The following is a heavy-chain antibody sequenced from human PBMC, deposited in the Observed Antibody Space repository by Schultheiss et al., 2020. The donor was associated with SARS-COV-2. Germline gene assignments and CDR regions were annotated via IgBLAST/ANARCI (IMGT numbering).Heavy chain of an antibody. D-gene: IGHD6-6*01. J-gene: IGHJ5*02. Sequence: SETLSLTCAVYGGSFSGYYWSWIRQSPGKGLEWIGEINHSGSTNYNPSLKSRVTISVDTSKSQFSLNLNSVTAADTAVYYCARGRFKLAARKNWFDPWGQGTLVTVSS. CDR3: ARGRFKLAARKNWFDP. V-gene: IGHV4-34*01. CDR2: INHSGST. CDR1: GGSFSGYY.